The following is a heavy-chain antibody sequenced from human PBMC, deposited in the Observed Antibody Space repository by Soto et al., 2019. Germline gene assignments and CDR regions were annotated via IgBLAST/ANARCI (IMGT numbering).Heavy chain of an antibody. J-gene: IGHJ6*02. CDR1: GYRFSSYW. CDR3: ARQSSNGAYYYYGMDV. V-gene: IGHV5-51*01. CDR2: IYPGDSDT. Sequence: GGSLKISCKGSGYRFSSYWIAWVRQMPGKGLEWMGIIYPGDSDTRYSPSFQGKVTMSVDKSNNTAYLHWSSLKASDTAMYYCARQSSNGAYYYYGMDVWGQGTTVTVSS. D-gene: IGHD2-8*01.